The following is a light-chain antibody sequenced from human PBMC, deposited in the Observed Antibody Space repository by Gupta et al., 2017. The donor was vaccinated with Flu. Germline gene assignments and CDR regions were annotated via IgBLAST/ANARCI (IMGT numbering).Light chain of an antibody. Sequence: QSVLTQPPSVSGAPGQRVTISCTGSSSNIGAYFDVHWYQQVPGTAPKLLIYGNSNRPSGVPDRFSGSKSGTSASLAITRLQAEDEADYYCQSYDNSLSSYVFGTGTKVTVL. V-gene: IGLV1-40*01. J-gene: IGLJ1*01. CDR3: QSYDNSLSSYV. CDR1: SSNIGAYFD. CDR2: GNS.